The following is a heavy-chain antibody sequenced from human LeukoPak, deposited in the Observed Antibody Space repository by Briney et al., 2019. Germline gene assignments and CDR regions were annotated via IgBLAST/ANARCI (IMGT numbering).Heavy chain of an antibody. CDR1: GFTFSSYG. Sequence: GGSLRLSCAASGFTFSSYGMHWVRQAPGKGLEWVAVISYDGSNKYYADSVKGRFTISRDNSKNTLYLQMNSLRAEDTAVYYCAKDRNPPRGTIFGVVSCYFDYWGQGTLVTVSS. J-gene: IGHJ4*02. CDR2: ISYDGSNK. CDR3: AKDRNPPRGTIFGVVSCYFDY. D-gene: IGHD3-3*01. V-gene: IGHV3-30*18.